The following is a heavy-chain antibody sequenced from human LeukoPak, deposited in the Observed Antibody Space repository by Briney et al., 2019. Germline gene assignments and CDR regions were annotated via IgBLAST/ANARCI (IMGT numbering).Heavy chain of an antibody. J-gene: IGHJ4*02. CDR2: IGKAGDT. Sequence: GGSVRLSCTASGFTFSNYDMHWARQVPGEGLEWVSGIGKAGDTHYPDSVKGRFTISRDNARNSLYLQMNSLTAEDTAVYYCASGSPAGDYWGQGTMVSVPS. D-gene: IGHD1-26*01. CDR1: GFTFSNYD. V-gene: IGHV3-13*01. CDR3: ASGSPAGDY.